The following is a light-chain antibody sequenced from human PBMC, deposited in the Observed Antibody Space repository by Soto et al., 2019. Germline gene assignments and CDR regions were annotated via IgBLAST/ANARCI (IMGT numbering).Light chain of an antibody. CDR1: QGIGNS. CDR2: AAS. Sequence: DIQMTQSPSSLSASVGDRFTITCRASQGIGNSLGWYQQKPGKAPKRLIYAASSLQSGVPSRFSGSGSGTEFTLTISSLQPEDFATYYCLQHYDYSWTFGQGTKV. CDR3: LQHYDYSWT. V-gene: IGKV1-17*01. J-gene: IGKJ1*01.